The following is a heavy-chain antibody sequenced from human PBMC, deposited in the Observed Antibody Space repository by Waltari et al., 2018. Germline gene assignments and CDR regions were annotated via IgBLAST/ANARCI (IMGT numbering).Heavy chain of an antibody. Sequence: QVQLQESGPGLVKPSETLSLTCTVSGGSISSYYWSWIRQPPGKGLEWIGYIYYSGSTNYNPSLKSRVTISVDTSKNQFSLKLSSVTAADTAVYYCARETWNYDYYYYMDVWGKGTTVTVSS. D-gene: IGHD1-1*01. V-gene: IGHV4-59*01. CDR3: ARETWNYDYYYYMDV. CDR1: GGSISSYY. J-gene: IGHJ6*03. CDR2: IYYSGST.